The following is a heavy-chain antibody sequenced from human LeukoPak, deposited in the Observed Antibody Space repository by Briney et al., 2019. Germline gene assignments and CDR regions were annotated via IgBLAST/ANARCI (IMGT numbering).Heavy chain of an antibody. Sequence: SETLSLTCTVSGASISNYHWSWIRQPAGKGLEWIGRISTSGNTILNPSLKSRVTMSVDTAKNHFSLRLRSVTAADTAVYYCARNQEGCSGLDYWGQGTLVTVSS. D-gene: IGHD5-12*01. CDR3: ARNQEGCSGLDY. CDR1: GASISNYH. J-gene: IGHJ4*02. CDR2: ISTSGNT. V-gene: IGHV4-4*07.